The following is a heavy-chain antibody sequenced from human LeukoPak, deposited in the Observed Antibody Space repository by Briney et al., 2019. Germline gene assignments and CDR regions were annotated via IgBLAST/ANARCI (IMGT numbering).Heavy chain of an antibody. J-gene: IGHJ6*03. V-gene: IGHV3-23*01. D-gene: IGHD1-7*01. Sequence: GGSLRLSCAASGFTFSSYAMSWVRQAPGKGLEWVSAISGSGGSTYYADSVKGRFTISRDNSKNTLYLQMNSLRAEDTAVYYCGKDSDSGTTAYYYYMDVWGKGTTVTVSS. CDR2: ISGSGGST. CDR1: GFTFSSYA. CDR3: GKDSDSGTTAYYYYMDV.